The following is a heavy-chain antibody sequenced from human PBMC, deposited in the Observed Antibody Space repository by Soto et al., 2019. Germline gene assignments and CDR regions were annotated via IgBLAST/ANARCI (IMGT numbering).Heavy chain of an antibody. D-gene: IGHD3-10*01. Sequence: ASVKVSCKASGYAFSFGFSWVRQAPGQGLEWMGWISASDGSTNSAQKFRGRISLTTDTSTNTAYLDLLSLTSDDTAVYFCATYYFGSGSYYRVDNWGQGTLVTVS. J-gene: IGHJ4*02. CDR1: GYAFSFG. CDR3: ATYYFGSGSYYRVDN. CDR2: ISASDGST. V-gene: IGHV1-18*01.